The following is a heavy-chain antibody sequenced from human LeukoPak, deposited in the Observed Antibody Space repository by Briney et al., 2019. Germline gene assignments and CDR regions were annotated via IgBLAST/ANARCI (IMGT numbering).Heavy chain of an antibody. Sequence: SGGSLRLSCAASGFTFSSYAMSWVRQAPGKGLEWFSAISDSGGSTYYADSVKGRFTISRDNCKNTLYLQMNSLRAEDTAVHYCAKLGPFFDYWGQGTLVTVSS. D-gene: IGHD7-27*01. V-gene: IGHV3-23*01. CDR3: AKLGPFFDY. CDR2: ISDSGGST. J-gene: IGHJ4*02. CDR1: GFTFSSYA.